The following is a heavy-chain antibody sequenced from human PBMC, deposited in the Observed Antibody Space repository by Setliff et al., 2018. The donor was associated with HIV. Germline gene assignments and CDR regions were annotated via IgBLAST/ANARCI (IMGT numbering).Heavy chain of an antibody. D-gene: IGHD5-12*01. CDR3: ARLGDSGYDFRGYFDY. CDR1: GGSVSDTSYY. Sequence: PSETLSLTCTVSGGSVSDTSYYWGWIRQPPGKGLEWLANVYYSGGTYYNPSLNSRVTISVDTSRNQFSLKLTSVTAAGTALYFCARLGDSGYDFRGYFDYWGQGKLVTVS. CDR2: VYYSGGT. V-gene: IGHV4-39*01. J-gene: IGHJ4*02.